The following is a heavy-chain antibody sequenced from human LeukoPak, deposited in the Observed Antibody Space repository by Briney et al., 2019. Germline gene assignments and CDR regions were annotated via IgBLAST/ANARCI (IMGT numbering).Heavy chain of an antibody. CDR1: GGSISSGGYS. J-gene: IGHJ4*02. D-gene: IGHD3-16*01. Sequence: PSETLSLTCAVSGGSISSGGYSWSWIRHPPGKGLEWIGHIYHSGTTYYNPSLRSRGTISVDRSKKQFSLKLSSVTDADTAVYYCARSPPSILGVMPIYFDYWGQGTLVTVS. CDR2: IYHSGTT. V-gene: IGHV4-30-2*01. CDR3: ARSPPSILGVMPIYFDY.